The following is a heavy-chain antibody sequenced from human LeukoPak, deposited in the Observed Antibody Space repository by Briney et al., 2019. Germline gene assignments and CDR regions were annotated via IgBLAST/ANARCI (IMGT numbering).Heavy chain of an antibody. D-gene: IGHD3-10*01. CDR3: ARVLSDFYGSGSYYNYYYYYYGMDV. J-gene: IGHJ6*02. CDR2: ISYDGSNK. Sequence: QAGGSLRLSCAASGFTFSSYAMHWVRQAPGKGLEWVAVISYDGSNKYYADSVKGRFTISRDNSKNTLYLQMNSLRAEDTAVYYCARVLSDFYGSGSYYNYYYYYYGMDVWGQGTTVTVSS. V-gene: IGHV3-30*04. CDR1: GFTFSSYA.